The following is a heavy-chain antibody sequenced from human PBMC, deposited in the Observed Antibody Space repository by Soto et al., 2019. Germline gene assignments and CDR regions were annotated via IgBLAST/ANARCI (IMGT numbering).Heavy chain of an antibody. CDR1: GGTFSSYA. D-gene: IGHD3-22*01. Sequence: ASVKVSCKASGGTFSSYAISWVRQAPGQGLEWMGGIIPIFGTANYAQKFQGRATITADESTSTAYMELSSLRSEDTAVYYCARSPDYYDSSGQDAFDIWGQGTMV. CDR2: IIPIFGTA. J-gene: IGHJ3*02. CDR3: ARSPDYYDSSGQDAFDI. V-gene: IGHV1-69*13.